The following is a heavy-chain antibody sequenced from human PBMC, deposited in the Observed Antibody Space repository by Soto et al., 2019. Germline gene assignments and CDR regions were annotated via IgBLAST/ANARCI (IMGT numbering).Heavy chain of an antibody. CDR1: GGSMSSYY. CDR2: IYYSGST. J-gene: IGHJ5*02. V-gene: IGHV4-59*01. CDR3: ARYGSASSVWFDP. D-gene: IGHD3-10*01. Sequence: SETLSLTCTGSGGSMSSYYWSWIRQPPGKGLEWIGYIYYSGSTIYNPSLKSRVTISVDTSKNQFSLKLSSVTAADTAVYYCARYGSASSVWFDPWGQGTLVTVS.